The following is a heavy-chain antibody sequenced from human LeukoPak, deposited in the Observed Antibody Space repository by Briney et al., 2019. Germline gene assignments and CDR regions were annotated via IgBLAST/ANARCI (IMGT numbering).Heavy chain of an antibody. Sequence: ASVKVSCKASGYTFTSYGISWVRQAPGQRLEWMGWINAGNGNTKYSQKFQGRVTITRDTSASTAYMELSSLRSEDTAVYYCAREPAAMRIDNWFDPWGQGTLVTVSS. J-gene: IGHJ5*02. CDR1: GYTFTSYG. D-gene: IGHD2-2*01. CDR3: AREPAAMRIDNWFDP. CDR2: INAGNGNT. V-gene: IGHV1-3*01.